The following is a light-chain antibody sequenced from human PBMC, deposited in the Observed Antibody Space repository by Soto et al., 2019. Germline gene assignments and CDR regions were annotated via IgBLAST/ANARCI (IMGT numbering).Light chain of an antibody. CDR3: SSYTSSSVYV. CDR2: DVS. Sequence: QSALTQPASVSGSPGQSITISCTGTSSDVGGYNYVSWYQQHTGKAPKVVIYDVSNRPSGVSNRFSGSKSGNTASLTISGLQAEDEAEYYCSSYTSSSVYVFGTGTKLTFL. CDR1: SSDVGGYNY. V-gene: IGLV2-14*01. J-gene: IGLJ1*01.